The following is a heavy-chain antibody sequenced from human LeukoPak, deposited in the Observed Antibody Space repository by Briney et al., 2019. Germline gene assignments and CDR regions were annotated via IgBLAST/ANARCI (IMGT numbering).Heavy chain of an antibody. CDR3: ARFYYGYGGDSLLYEDTRENHYDI. V-gene: IGHV3-30*03. Sequence: GGSLRLSCAAPGFTFSIYVIHWARQAPGKGLEWVAVISYDGNRKFYADSVKGRFTISRDNSKNTLYLQMSSLRAEDTAVYYYARFYYGYGGDSLLYEDTRENHYDIWGQGTMVAVSS. CDR2: ISYDGNRK. CDR1: GFTFSIYV. J-gene: IGHJ3*02. D-gene: IGHD4-23*01.